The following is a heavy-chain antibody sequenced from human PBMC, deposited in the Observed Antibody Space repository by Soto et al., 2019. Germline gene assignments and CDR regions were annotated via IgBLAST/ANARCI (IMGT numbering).Heavy chain of an antibody. V-gene: IGHV3-21*01. Sequence: EVQMVESGGGLVKPGGSLRLSCVASGITFSNSGMNWVRQAPGKGLEWVSAISSGGTDTYYTDSVRGRFTVSRDNAKNPLNREMPTLRAEDTAVYYCARWGELEDYYYYMDVWGKGTTVTVSS. D-gene: IGHD1-1*01. CDR3: ARWGELEDYYYYMDV. CDR1: GITFSNSG. J-gene: IGHJ6*03. CDR2: ISSGGTDT.